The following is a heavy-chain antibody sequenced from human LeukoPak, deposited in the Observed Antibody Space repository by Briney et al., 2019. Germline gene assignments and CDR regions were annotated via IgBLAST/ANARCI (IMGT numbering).Heavy chain of an antibody. CDR1: GFTFTRYG. Sequence: GGSLRLSCAASGFTFTRYGMHWVRQAPGKGLEWVAFIRHDESNKYYADSVKGRFTISRDTSKSTLRLQMNSLRAEDTASYYCAKDRALFDSWGQGTLVTVSS. CDR2: IRHDESNK. CDR3: AKDRALFDS. D-gene: IGHD3-10*01. V-gene: IGHV3-30*02. J-gene: IGHJ4*02.